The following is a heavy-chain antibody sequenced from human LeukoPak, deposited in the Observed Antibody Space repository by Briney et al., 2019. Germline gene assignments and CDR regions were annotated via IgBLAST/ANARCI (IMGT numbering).Heavy chain of an antibody. J-gene: IGHJ4*02. CDR2: INPNSGGT. V-gene: IGHV1-2*02. CDR1: GYTFTGYY. CDR3: ARVRFEQWLVPLGDY. D-gene: IGHD6-19*01. Sequence: ASVKVSCKASGYTFTGYYMHWVRQAPGQGLEWMGWINPNSGGTNYAQKFQGRVTMTRDTSISTAYMELSRLRSDDTAVYYCARVRFEQWLVPLGDYWGQGTQVTVSS.